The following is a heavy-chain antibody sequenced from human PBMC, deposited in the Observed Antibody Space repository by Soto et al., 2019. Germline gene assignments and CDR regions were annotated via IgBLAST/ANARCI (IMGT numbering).Heavy chain of an antibody. CDR3: ARVEDYYYYYYMDV. CDR2: ISAYNGNT. CDR1: VYTFTSYD. Sequence: ASVKVACKASVYTFTSYDINWVRRATGQGLEWMGWISAYNGNTNYAQKLQGRVTMTTDTSTSTAYMELRSLRSDDTAVYYCARVEDYYYYYYMDVWGKGTTVTVSS. J-gene: IGHJ6*03. V-gene: IGHV1-18*01.